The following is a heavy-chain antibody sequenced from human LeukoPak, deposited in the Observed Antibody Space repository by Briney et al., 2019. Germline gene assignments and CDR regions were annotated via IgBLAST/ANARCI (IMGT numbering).Heavy chain of an antibody. J-gene: IGHJ6*04. V-gene: IGHV4-61*02. D-gene: IGHD5-12*01. CDR2: IYISGST. CDR1: GGSISSGGYY. Sequence: SETLSLTCTVSGGSISSGGYYWSWIRQPAGKGLELIGRIYISGSTNYNPSLKSRVTISVDTSKNQFSLKLSSVTAADTAVYYCARSLRGYSGLGVWGKGTTVTISS. CDR3: ARSLRGYSGLGV.